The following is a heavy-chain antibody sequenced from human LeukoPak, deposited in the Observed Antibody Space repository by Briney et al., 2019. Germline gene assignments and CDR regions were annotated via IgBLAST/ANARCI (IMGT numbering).Heavy chain of an antibody. J-gene: IGHJ3*02. Sequence: SETLSLTCTVSGGSISSSSYYWGWIRQPPGKGLEWIGSIYYSGSTYYNPSLKSRVTISVDTSKNQFSLKLSSVTAADTAVYYCARDAGYSSGLYAFDIWGQGTMVTVSS. CDR1: GGSISSSSYY. CDR2: IYYSGST. V-gene: IGHV4-39*07. D-gene: IGHD6-19*01. CDR3: ARDAGYSSGLYAFDI.